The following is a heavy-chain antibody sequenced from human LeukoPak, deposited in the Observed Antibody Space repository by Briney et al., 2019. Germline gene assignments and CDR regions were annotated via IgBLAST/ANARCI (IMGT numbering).Heavy chain of an antibody. V-gene: IGHV2-5*02. CDR2: IYWDDDK. J-gene: IGHJ3*02. Sequence: SGPTLVKPTQTLTLTCTFSGFSFSTRGVGVVWIRQPPAKALEWLALIYWDDDKRYSPSLQSRLTITKDTSKTQVVLTMTNMDPVDTAKYYCAHRRDDYDFWSGYKLYNAFDIWGQGTMVTVSS. CDR1: GFSFSTRGVG. D-gene: IGHD3-3*01. CDR3: AHRRDDYDFWSGYKLYNAFDI.